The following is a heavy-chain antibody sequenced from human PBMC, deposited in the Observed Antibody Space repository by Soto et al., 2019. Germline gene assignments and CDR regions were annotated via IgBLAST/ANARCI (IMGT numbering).Heavy chain of an antibody. D-gene: IGHD5-18*01. CDR3: ATSVNSAMAFDY. J-gene: IGHJ4*02. Sequence: ASVKVSCKASGYAFTGYYIHWLRQAPGQGLEWMGIINPNGGSTTYAQKFRAGFTMTRDTSTSTVYMELSSLRSEDSAVYYCATSVNSAMAFDYWGQGTLVTVSS. CDR1: GYAFTGYY. V-gene: IGHV1-46*01. CDR2: INPNGGST.